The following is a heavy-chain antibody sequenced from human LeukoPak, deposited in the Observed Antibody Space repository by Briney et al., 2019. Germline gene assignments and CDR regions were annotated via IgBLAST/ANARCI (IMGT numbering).Heavy chain of an antibody. CDR2: IKSKTDGGTT. V-gene: IGHV3-15*01. CDR1: GFTFSNAW. J-gene: IGHJ3*02. CDR3: ASLPGARI. D-gene: IGHD5/OR15-5a*01. Sequence: GGSLRLSCAASGFTFSNAWMSWVRQAPGKGLEWVGRIKSKTDGGTTDYAGTVKGRFTISRDDSKNTLYLQMNSLRAEDTAVYYCASLPGARIWGQGTMVTVSS.